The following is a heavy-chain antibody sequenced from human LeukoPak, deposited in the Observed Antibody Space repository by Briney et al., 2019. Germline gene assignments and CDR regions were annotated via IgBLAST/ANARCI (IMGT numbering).Heavy chain of an antibody. D-gene: IGHD3-22*01. CDR2: VSGDGRST. Sequence: GGSLRLSCAASGFTFDDYTMHWVRQAPGKGLEWVSLVSGDGRSTYYADSVKGRFTISRDDAKNSLYLQMNSLRAEDTAVYYCARDPYYYDSSGYSPWGQGTLVTVSS. J-gene: IGHJ4*02. V-gene: IGHV3-43*01. CDR1: GFTFDDYT. CDR3: ARDPYYYDSSGYSP.